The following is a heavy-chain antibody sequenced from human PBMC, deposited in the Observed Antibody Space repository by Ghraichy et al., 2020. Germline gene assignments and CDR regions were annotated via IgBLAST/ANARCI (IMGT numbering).Heavy chain of an antibody. Sequence: GGSLRLSCAVSGFTFSSYAMSWVRQAPGKGLEWVSAISGSGASTYYADSVKGRFTISRDNSKNTLYLQMNSLRAEDTAVYYCAKDRSTVVTPFDYWGQGTLVTVSS. V-gene: IGHV3-23*01. J-gene: IGHJ4*02. CDR3: AKDRSTVVTPFDY. D-gene: IGHD4-23*01. CDR1: GFTFSSYA. CDR2: ISGSGAST.